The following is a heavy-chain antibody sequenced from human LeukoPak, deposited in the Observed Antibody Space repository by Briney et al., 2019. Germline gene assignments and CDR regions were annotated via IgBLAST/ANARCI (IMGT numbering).Heavy chain of an antibody. CDR1: GGTFSSYA. V-gene: IGHV1-69*04. CDR2: IIPILGIA. CDR3: ARVATTVVTSFDY. Sequence: GASVKVSCKASGGTFSSYAISWVRQAPGQGLEWMGRIIPILGIANYAQKFQGRVTITADKSTSTAYMELSSLRSEDTAVYYCARVATTVVTSFDYWGQGTLVTVSS. J-gene: IGHJ4*02. D-gene: IGHD4-23*01.